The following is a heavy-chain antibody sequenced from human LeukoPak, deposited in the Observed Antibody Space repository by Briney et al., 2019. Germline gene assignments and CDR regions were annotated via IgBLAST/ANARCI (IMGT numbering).Heavy chain of an antibody. CDR1: GGSISSYY. CDR2: IYYSGST. V-gene: IGHV4-59*08. Sequence: SETLSLTCTVSGGSISSYYWSWIRQPPGKGLEWIGYIYYSGSTNYNPSLKSRVTISVDTSKNQFSLKLSSVTAADTAVYYCARGLEWLPYYFDYWGQGTLVTVSS. D-gene: IGHD3-3*01. CDR3: ARGLEWLPYYFDY. J-gene: IGHJ4*02.